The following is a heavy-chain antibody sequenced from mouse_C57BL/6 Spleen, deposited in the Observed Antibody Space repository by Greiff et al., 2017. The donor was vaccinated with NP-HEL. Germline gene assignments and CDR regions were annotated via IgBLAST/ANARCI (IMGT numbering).Heavy chain of an antibody. Sequence: EVKLQQSGAELVRPGASVKLSCTASGFNIKDDYMHWVKQRPEQGLEWIGWIDPENGDTEYASKFQGKATITADTSSNTAYLQLSSLTSEDTAVYYCTPSTMVTTWDYWGQGTTLTVSS. J-gene: IGHJ2*01. CDR3: TPSTMVTTWDY. V-gene: IGHV14-4*01. CDR2: IDPENGDT. CDR1: GFNIKDDY. D-gene: IGHD2-2*01.